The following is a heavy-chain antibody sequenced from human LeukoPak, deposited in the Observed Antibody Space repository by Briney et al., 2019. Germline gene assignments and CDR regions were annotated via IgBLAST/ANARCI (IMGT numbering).Heavy chain of an antibody. D-gene: IGHD3-16*01. CDR2: IYYSGST. J-gene: IGHJ4*02. Sequence: SETLSLTCTVSGGSISSYYCSWIRQPPAPGLDWLGYIYYSGSTNYNPSLTSRGTISVNTSKNQFSLKLSSVTAADTAVYYCARDVWGGYFDYWGQGTLVTVSS. V-gene: IGHV4-59*01. CDR3: ARDVWGGYFDY. CDR1: GGSISSYY.